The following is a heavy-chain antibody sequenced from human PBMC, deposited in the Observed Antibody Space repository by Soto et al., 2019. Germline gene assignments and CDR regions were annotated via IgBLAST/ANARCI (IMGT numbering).Heavy chain of an antibody. CDR1: GGSITSSSHY. CDR2: IYYRGNT. D-gene: IGHD6-13*01. Sequence: LSLTCTVSGGSITSSSHYWGWIRQPPGKGLEWIGSIYYRGNTYYNPSLKSRVTISVDTSKEQFSLKVTSVTATDTAVYYCARHKDTSSRYLLPDYLGQGALVTVSS. CDR3: ARHKDTSSRYLLPDY. J-gene: IGHJ4*02. V-gene: IGHV4-39*01.